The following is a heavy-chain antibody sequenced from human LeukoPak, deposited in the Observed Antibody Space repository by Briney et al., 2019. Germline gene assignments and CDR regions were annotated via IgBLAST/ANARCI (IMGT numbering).Heavy chain of an antibody. V-gene: IGHV4-31*03. J-gene: IGHJ4*02. CDR3: AGQIHYDFWSGNHDY. Sequence: SQTLSLTCTVSGGSISSGGYYWSWIRQHPGKGLEWIGEINHSGSTNYNPSLKSRVTISVDTSKNQFSLKLSSVTAADTAVYYCAGQIHYDFWSGNHDYWGQGTLVTVSS. CDR2: INHSGST. CDR1: GGSISSGGYY. D-gene: IGHD3-3*01.